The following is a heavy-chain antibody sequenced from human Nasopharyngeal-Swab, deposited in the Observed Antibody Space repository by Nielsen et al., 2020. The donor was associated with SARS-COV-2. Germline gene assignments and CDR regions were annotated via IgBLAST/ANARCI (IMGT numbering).Heavy chain of an antibody. D-gene: IGHD6-6*01. V-gene: IGHV3-30*03. CDR2: ISYDGSNK. Sequence: GLEWVAVISYDGSNKYYADSVKGRFTISRDNSKNTLYLQMNSLRAEDTAVYYCARVSSSSTTNWFDPWGQGTLVTVSS. CDR3: ARVSSSSTTNWFDP. J-gene: IGHJ5*02.